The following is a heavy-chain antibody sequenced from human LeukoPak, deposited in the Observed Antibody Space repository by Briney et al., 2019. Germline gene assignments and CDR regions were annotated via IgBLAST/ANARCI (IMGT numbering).Heavy chain of an antibody. CDR2: IRGSSGST. D-gene: IGHD4-17*01. CDR1: GYSISTGYY. Sequence: ETLSLTCTVSGYSISTGYYWGWIRQPPGKGLEWVSAIRGSSGSTYYADSVKGRFTISRDNSKNTLYLQMNNLRAEDTAVYYCAKLLNDYGDYYFDYWGQGTLVTVSS. CDR3: AKLLNDYGDYYFDY. J-gene: IGHJ4*02. V-gene: IGHV3-23*01.